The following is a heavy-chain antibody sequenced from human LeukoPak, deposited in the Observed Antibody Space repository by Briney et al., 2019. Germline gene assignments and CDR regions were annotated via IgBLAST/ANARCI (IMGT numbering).Heavy chain of an antibody. J-gene: IGHJ5*02. V-gene: IGHV3-11*04. CDR2: ISSSGSTI. Sequence: GGSLRLSCAASGFTLSDYYMSWIRQAPGKGLEWVSYISSSGSTIYYADSVKGRFTISRDNSKNTLYLQMNSLRAEDTAVYYCARDSSSWYPSPWFDPWGQGTLVTVSS. D-gene: IGHD6-13*01. CDR3: ARDSSSWYPSPWFDP. CDR1: GFTLSDYY.